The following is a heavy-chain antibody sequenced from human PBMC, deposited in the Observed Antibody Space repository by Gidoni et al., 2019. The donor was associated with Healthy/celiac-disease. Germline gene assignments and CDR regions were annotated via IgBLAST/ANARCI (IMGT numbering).Heavy chain of an antibody. J-gene: IGHJ4*02. CDR2: IYWDSDN. Sequence: QITLKESGPTLVKPTQTLTLTCTFSGFSLSTSGVGVGWIRQPPGKALEWLALIYWDSDNSYSPSLKSRLTITKDIAKNQVVLTMTNMDPVDTATYYCAHKKYGDWGLMGSCDYWGQGTLVTVSS. CDR3: AHKKYGDWGLMGSCDY. CDR1: GFSLSTSGVG. D-gene: IGHD2-21*01. V-gene: IGHV2-5*02.